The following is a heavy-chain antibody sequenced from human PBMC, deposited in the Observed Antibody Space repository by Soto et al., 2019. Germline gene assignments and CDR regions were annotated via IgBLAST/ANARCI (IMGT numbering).Heavy chain of an antibody. CDR1: GGTFGSQG. D-gene: IGHD5-18*01. CDR3: ARGAMAHFDY. Sequence: SVKVSCKASGGTFGSQGIAWVRQAPGQGLEWMGGFIAMLGTPTYAKKVQGRATISADESLTSSYLELRSLRSEDTGVYFCARGAMAHFDYWGQGTAVTVYS. J-gene: IGHJ4*02. V-gene: IGHV1-69*13. CDR2: FIAMLGTP.